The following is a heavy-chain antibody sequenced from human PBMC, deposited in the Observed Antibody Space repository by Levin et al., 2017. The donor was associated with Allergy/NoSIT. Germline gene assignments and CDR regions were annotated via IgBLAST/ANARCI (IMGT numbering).Heavy chain of an antibody. Sequence: GASVKVSCKASGGTFSSYAISWVRQAPGQGLEWMGGIIPIFGTANYAQKFQGRVTITADESTSTAYMELSSLRSEDTAVYYCARGFVPRYYYGSGSYLPYDYWGQGTLVTVSS. CDR3: ARGFVPRYYYGSGSYLPYDY. CDR1: GGTFSSYA. V-gene: IGHV1-69*13. J-gene: IGHJ4*02. CDR2: IIPIFGTA. D-gene: IGHD3-10*01.